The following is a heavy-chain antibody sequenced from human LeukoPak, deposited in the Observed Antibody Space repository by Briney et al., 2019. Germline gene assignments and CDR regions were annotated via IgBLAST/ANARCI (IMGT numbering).Heavy chain of an antibody. CDR1: GFTFSNYA. J-gene: IGHJ5*02. CDR3: AKPPGGSYSFTFNWFDP. CDR2: ISGSGGST. V-gene: IGHV3-23*01. D-gene: IGHD1-26*01. Sequence: GGSLRLSCAASGFTFSNYATSWVRQAPGKGLEWVSAISGSGGSTYYADSVKGRFTISRDNSKNTLYLQMNSLRAEDTAVYYCAKPPGGSYSFTFNWFDPWGQGTLVTVSS.